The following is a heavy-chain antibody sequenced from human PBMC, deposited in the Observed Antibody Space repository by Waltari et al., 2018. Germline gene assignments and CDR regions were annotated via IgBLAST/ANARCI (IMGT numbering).Heavy chain of an antibody. V-gene: IGHV4-34*01. Sequence: QVQLQQWGAGLLKPSETLSLTCAVYGGSFSGYYWSWIRQPPGKGLEWSGEINQSGSTNYNPSLKSRVTISVDTSKNQFSLKLSSVTAADTAVYYCARGRRYSSSRNWFDPWGQGTLVTVSS. J-gene: IGHJ5*02. D-gene: IGHD6-6*01. CDR1: GGSFSGYY. CDR3: ARGRRYSSSRNWFDP. CDR2: INQSGST.